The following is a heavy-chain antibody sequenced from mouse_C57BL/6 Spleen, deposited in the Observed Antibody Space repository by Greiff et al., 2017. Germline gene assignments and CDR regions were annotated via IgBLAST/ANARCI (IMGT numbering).Heavy chain of an antibody. J-gene: IGHJ4*01. CDR2: IWSGRST. CDR3: ARISSGLREDYAMDY. D-gene: IGHD3-1*01. V-gene: IGHV2-2*01. Sequence: VQLQQSGPGLVQPSQSLSITCTVSGFSLTSYGVHWVRQSPGKGLEWLGVIWSGRSTDYNAAFISRLSISKDNPKSQVFFKMNSLQADDTAIYYCARISSGLREDYAMDYWGQGTSVTVSS. CDR1: GFSLTSYG.